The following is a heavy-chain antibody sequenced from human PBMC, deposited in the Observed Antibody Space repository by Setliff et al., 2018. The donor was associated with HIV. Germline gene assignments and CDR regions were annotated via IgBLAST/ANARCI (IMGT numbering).Heavy chain of an antibody. CDR1: GYTFTNYY. CDR3: AKPFGSDGSRQLDS. Sequence: ASVKVSCKASGYTFTNYYMHWVRQAPGQGLEWMGIIYPGGARRSYAQKFQGRVTMTWDTSTSTVYMELSSLRSEDTAIYYCAKPFGSDGSRQLDSWGQGTLVTVSS. V-gene: IGHV1-46*01. D-gene: IGHD2-15*01. J-gene: IGHJ4*02. CDR2: IYPGGARR.